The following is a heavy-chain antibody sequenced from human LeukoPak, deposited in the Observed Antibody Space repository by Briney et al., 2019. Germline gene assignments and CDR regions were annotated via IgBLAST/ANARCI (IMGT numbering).Heavy chain of an antibody. V-gene: IGHV4-59*01. J-gene: IGHJ5*02. CDR2: IYHTGST. D-gene: IGHD1-7*01. Sequence: SETLSLTCTVSGGSFISYYWSWIRQPPGKGLEWIGYIYHTGSTNYNPSLKSRVTISVDTSKNQFSLKLSSVTAADTAVYYCARGNYVDWFDPWGQGTQVTVSS. CDR3: ARGNYVDWFDP. CDR1: GGSFISYY.